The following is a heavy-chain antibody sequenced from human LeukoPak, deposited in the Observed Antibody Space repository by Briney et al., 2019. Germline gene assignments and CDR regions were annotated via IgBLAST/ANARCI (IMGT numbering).Heavy chain of an antibody. D-gene: IGHD1-26*01. V-gene: IGHV3-48*01. CDR2: INSRSSTI. CDR3: AREVGTPQAFDI. J-gene: IGHJ3*02. CDR1: RFTFSNYG. Sequence: QSEGSLRLSCAASRFTFSNYGVNWVRQAPGKGLEWVSYINSRSSTIYYADSVRGRFTISRDNAKNSLYLQMNSLKAEDTAIYYCAREVGTPQAFDIWGQGTMVTVSS.